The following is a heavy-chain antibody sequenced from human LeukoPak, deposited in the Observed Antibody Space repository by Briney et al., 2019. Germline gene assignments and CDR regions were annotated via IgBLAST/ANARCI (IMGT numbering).Heavy chain of an antibody. J-gene: IGHJ4*02. Sequence: SETLSLTCAVSGGSISSSSYYWGWIRQPPGKGLEWIANIYHSGTTFSNPTLTSRVTMSLDTSQNQFSLRLFSVSAADTAVYYCARDIECSYWGQGTLVTVSS. V-gene: IGHV4-39*07. CDR3: ARDIECSY. D-gene: IGHD3-10*02. CDR1: GGSISSSSYY. CDR2: IYHSGTT.